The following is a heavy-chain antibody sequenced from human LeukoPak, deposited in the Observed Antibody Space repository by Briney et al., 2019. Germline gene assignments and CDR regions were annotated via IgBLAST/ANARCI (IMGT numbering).Heavy chain of an antibody. CDR2: IFTSGIT. CDR3: ARVFDKDV. CDR1: GGSISTYY. D-gene: IGHD2-21*01. J-gene: IGHJ6*03. Sequence: SEALSLTCTVSGGSISTYYWSWSRQPAGKGLEWIRRIFTSGITHYNPSLESRVTMSIDTSKNQFSLRLSSVTAADTAVYYCARVFDKDVWGKGPTVTVSS. V-gene: IGHV4-4*07.